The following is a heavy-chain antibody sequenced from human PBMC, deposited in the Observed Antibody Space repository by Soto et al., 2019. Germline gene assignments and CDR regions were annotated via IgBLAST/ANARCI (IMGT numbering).Heavy chain of an antibody. CDR1: GGSIGGYY. J-gene: IGHJ4*02. CDR2: IYTSGST. CDR3: ARDLKFGQADY. D-gene: IGHD3-10*01. V-gene: IGHV4-4*07. Sequence: PSETLSLTCTVSGGSIGGYYWSWIRQPSGKGLEWIGRIYTSGSTNYNPSLKSRVTMSVDTSKNQFSLKLSSVTAADTAVYYCARDLKFGQADYWGQGTQVTVSS.